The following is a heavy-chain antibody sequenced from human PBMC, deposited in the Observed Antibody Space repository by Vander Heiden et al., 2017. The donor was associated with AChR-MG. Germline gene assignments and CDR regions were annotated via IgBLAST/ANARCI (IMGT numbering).Heavy chain of an antibody. V-gene: IGHV1-45*02. CDR1: DYIFTYRY. D-gene: IGHD1-26*01. CDR3: VRSPLEGSQDVFDM. J-gene: IGHJ3*02. CDR2: IKVYNGNT. Sequence: MQLVQSGVVVRKPGSSVSLSCSASDYIFTYRYLHWVQQAPGQGLEWLGWIKVYNGNTKIAQKFQDRLTIVREMSRTTVYMELSSLSPEDTAMYYCVRSPLEGSQDVFDMWGQGTKVSVS.